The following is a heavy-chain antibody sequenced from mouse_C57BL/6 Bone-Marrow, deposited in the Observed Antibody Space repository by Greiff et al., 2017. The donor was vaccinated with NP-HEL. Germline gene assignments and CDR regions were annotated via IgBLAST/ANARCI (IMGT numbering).Heavy chain of an antibody. CDR1: GFNIKDYY. D-gene: IGHD3-1*01. CDR2: IDPEDGDT. V-gene: IGHV14-1*01. Sequence: VQLKQSGAELVRPGASVKLSCTASGFNIKDYYMHWVKQRPEQGLEWIGRIDPEDGDTEYAPKFQGKATMTADTSSNTAYLQLSSLTSEDTAVYYCTTSPLGPWFAYWGQGTLVTVSA. J-gene: IGHJ3*01. CDR3: TTSPLGPWFAY.